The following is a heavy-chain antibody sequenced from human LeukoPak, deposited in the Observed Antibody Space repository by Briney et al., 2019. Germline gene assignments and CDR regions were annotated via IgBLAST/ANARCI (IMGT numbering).Heavy chain of an antibody. CDR1: GDSISSYY. CDR2: IYYSGNT. Sequence: SDTLSLTCTLSGDSISSYYWSWIRQPPGKGLEWIGCIYYSGNTNYNPSLKSRVTISIDTSKNQFSLKLSSVTAADTAVYYCARDYAFDIWGQGTMVTVSS. V-gene: IGHV4-59*01. CDR3: ARDYAFDI. J-gene: IGHJ3*02.